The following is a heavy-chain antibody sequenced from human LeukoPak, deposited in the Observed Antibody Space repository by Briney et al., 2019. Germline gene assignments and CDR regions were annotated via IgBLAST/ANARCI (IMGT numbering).Heavy chain of an antibody. J-gene: IGHJ3*02. Sequence: PSETLSLTCTVSGYSISSGYYWGWIRQPPGKGLEWIGSIYHSGSTYYNPSLKSRVTISLDTSKNQFSLKLSSVTAADTAVYYCARPISWARGAFDIWGQGTMVTVSS. CDR1: GYSISSGYY. V-gene: IGHV4-38-2*02. CDR2: IYHSGST. D-gene: IGHD1-26*01. CDR3: ARPISWARGAFDI.